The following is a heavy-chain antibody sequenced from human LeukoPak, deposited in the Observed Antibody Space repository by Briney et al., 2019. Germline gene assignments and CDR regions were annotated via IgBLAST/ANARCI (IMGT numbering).Heavy chain of an antibody. CDR2: IRSKANSYAT. J-gene: IGHJ3*02. Sequence: GGSLRLSCAASGFTFSGSAMHWVRQASGKGLEWVGRIRSKANSYATAYAASVKGRFTISRDDSKNTAYLQMNSLKTEDTAVYYCTRARSSGYYYEDAFDIWGQGTVVTVSS. CDR1: GFTFSGSA. D-gene: IGHD3-22*01. CDR3: TRARSSGYYYEDAFDI. V-gene: IGHV3-73*01.